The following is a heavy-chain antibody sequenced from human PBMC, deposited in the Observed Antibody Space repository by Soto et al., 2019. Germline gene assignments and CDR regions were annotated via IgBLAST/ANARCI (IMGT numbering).Heavy chain of an antibody. Sequence: QVQLQQWGAGLLKPSETLSLTCAVHGGSFSSYYWTWIRQPPGKGLEYIGEINYSGSTNNNPSLKSRVTISIDTSKKQFSLRLSSVTAADTAVYYCARVRTGGLNGMDVWGQVTTVTVSS. V-gene: IGHV4-34*01. D-gene: IGHD2-8*02. J-gene: IGHJ6*02. CDR1: GGSFSSYY. CDR2: INYSGST. CDR3: ARVRTGGLNGMDV.